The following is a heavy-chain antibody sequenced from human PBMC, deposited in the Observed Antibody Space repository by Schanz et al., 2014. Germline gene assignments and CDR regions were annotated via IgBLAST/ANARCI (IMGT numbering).Heavy chain of an antibody. CDR2: INSVGSNT. D-gene: IGHD4-17*01. CDR3: ARKMKLGVYGGKGHDSLDI. CDR1: GFSFGTYA. J-gene: IGHJ3*02. V-gene: IGHV3-74*01. Sequence: PGGSLRLSCAASGFSFGTYAMSWVRQDPGKGLVWVARINSVGSNTDYADSVTGRFTISRDNAKNTLYLQMNTLRAEDTAVYYCARKMKLGVYGGKGHDSLDIWGQGTMVTVSS.